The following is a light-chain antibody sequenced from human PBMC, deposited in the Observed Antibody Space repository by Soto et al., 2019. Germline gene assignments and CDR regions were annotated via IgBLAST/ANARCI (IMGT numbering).Light chain of an antibody. Sequence: QSALTQPASVSGSPGQSITISCTGTSSDVGGYNYVSWYQQHPGKAPKLMSYEVSNRPSGVSNRFSGSTSGNTASLTISGLQAEDEADYSCSSYTSSSTLVFGGGTKLTVL. CDR1: SSDVGGYNY. CDR3: SSYTSSSTLV. V-gene: IGLV2-14*01. CDR2: EVS. J-gene: IGLJ2*01.